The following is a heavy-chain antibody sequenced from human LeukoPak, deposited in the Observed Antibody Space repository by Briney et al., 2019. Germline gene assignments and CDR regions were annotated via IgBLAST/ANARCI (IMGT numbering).Heavy chain of an antibody. D-gene: IGHD5-12*01. J-gene: IGHJ6*02. CDR2: ISWNGGSI. V-gene: IGHV3-9*01. CDR3: AKGLEPYTGYDYNYAMDV. CDR1: GFTFDDYA. Sequence: PGRSLRLSCAASGFTFDDYAMQWVRQAPGKGLEWVSGISWNGGSIGYADSVKGRFTTSRDNAKNSLYLQMHSLRAEDTALYYCAKGLEPYTGYDYNYAMDVWGQGTTVTVSS.